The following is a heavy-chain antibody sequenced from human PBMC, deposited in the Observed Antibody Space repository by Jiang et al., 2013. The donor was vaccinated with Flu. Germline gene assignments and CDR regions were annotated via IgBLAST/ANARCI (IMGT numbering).Heavy chain of an antibody. CDR2: IYWDDDK. D-gene: IGHD1-7*01. CDR3: AHSTTGTTRSRAREFDF. J-gene: IGHJ4*02. Sequence: KPTQTLTLTCSFSGFSFTSAGEGVGWIRQPPGGALEWLAFIYWDDDKRYTPSLKSRLTIAKDTFKNEVILTMTKMDPVDTATYYCAHSTTGTTRSRAREFDFWSQGTLVTVSS. V-gene: IGHV2-5*02. CDR1: GFSFTSAGEG.